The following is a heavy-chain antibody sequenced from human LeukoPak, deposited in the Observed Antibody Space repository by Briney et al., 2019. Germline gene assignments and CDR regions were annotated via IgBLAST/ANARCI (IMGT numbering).Heavy chain of an antibody. CDR1: VGFFIGYY. D-gene: IGHD5-18*01. CDR2: INYSGST. CDR3: ASGRTLSEYSYGGPPHRLLYFDY. Sequence: PSGTLSLTFAVYVGFFIGYYWSWIRQPPGKGLEGIGEINYSGSTNYNPSLKSRVTISVDTSKNQFSLNLSSVTAADTAVYYCASGRTLSEYSYGGPPHRLLYFDYWGQGTLVTVSS. J-gene: IGHJ4*02. V-gene: IGHV4-34*01.